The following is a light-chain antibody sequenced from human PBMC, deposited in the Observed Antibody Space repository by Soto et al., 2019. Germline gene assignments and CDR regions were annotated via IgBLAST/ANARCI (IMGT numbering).Light chain of an antibody. Sequence: QSVLTQPASVSGSPGQSIAISCTGTNSDIGAYNYVSWYQQHPDQAPKLLIHEVNNRPAGVSDRFSGSKSGNTASLTISGLQADDEADYYCSSHTTYNTRDFGTGTKVTVL. J-gene: IGLJ1*01. V-gene: IGLV2-14*01. CDR1: NSDIGAYNY. CDR3: SSHTTYNTRD. CDR2: EVN.